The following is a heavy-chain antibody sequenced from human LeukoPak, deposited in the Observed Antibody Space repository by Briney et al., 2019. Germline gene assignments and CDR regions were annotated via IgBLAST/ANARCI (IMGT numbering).Heavy chain of an antibody. D-gene: IGHD3-3*01. CDR3: TRDMLRFLEWTFDY. J-gene: IGHJ4*02. CDR2: IRSKAYGGTT. V-gene: IGHV3-49*04. Sequence: GRSLRLSCTASGFTFGDYAMSWVRQAPGKGLEWVGFIRSKAYGGTTEYAASVKGRFTISRDNSKSIAYLQMNSLKTEDTAVYYCTRDMLRFLEWTFDYWGQGTLVTVSS. CDR1: GFTFGDYA.